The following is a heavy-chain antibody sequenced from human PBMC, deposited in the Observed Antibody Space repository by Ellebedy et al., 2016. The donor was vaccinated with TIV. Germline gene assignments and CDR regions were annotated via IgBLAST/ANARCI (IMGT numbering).Heavy chain of an antibody. J-gene: IGHJ4*02. D-gene: IGHD3-16*02. CDR3: ARLGMGELSRG. V-gene: IGHV4-61*05. Sequence: MPSETLSLTCTVSGGSISSSSYYWSWIRQPPGKGLEWIGYIYYSGRTNYNPSLKSRVTISVDTSKNQFSRKLSSVTAADTAVYYCARLGMGELSRGWGQGTLVTVSS. CDR2: IYYSGRT. CDR1: GGSISSSSYY.